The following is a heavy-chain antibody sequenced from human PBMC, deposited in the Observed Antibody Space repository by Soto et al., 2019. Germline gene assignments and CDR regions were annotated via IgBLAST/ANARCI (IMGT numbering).Heavy chain of an antibody. D-gene: IGHD3-3*01. V-gene: IGHV3-23*01. J-gene: IGHJ6*02. CDR1: GFTFFTYA. Sequence: GSLRLSCAASGFTFFTYAMSWVRQAPGKGPEWVSSITDSGDSTYYADSVKGRFTISRDNSKNTLYLQMKSLSAEDTAVYYCAKDGGKNDFWSGYSMVYGMDVWGQGTTVTVSS. CDR2: ITDSGDST. CDR3: AKDGGKNDFWSGYSMVYGMDV.